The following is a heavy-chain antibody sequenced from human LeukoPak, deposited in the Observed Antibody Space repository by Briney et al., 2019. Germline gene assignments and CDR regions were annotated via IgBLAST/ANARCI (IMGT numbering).Heavy chain of an antibody. D-gene: IGHD3-22*01. V-gene: IGHV1-46*01. J-gene: IGHJ4*02. Sequence: ASVKVSCKASGYTFTSYYMHWVRQAPGQGLEWMGIINPSGGSTSYAQKFQGRVTMTRDTSTSTVYMELGSLRSEDTAVYYCARDPAYDSSGYPFDYWGQGTLVTVSS. CDR2: INPSGGST. CDR3: ARDPAYDSSGYPFDY. CDR1: GYTFTSYY.